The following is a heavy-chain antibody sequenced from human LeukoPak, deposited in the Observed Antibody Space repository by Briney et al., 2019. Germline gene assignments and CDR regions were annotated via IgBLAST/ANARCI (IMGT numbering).Heavy chain of an antibody. CDR2: IIPILGIA. J-gene: IGHJ4*02. CDR1: GGTFSSYA. V-gene: IGHV1-69*04. Sequence: ASVKVSCKASGGTFSSYAISWVRQAPGQGLEWMGRIIPILGIANYAQKFQGRVTTTADKSTSTAYMELSSLRSEDTAVYYCARSGYSGYDRAFPFDYWGQGTLVTVSS. D-gene: IGHD5-12*01. CDR3: ARSGYSGYDRAFPFDY.